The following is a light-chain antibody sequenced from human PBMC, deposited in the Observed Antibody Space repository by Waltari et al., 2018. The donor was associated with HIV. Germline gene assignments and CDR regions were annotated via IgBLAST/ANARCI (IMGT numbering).Light chain of an antibody. CDR3: MQALQTPYT. V-gene: IGKV2-28*01. CDR1: QSLLQPNTYNY. CDR2: LGS. Sequence: DIVMSQSPLSLAVTPGEPAPISCQSTQSLLQPNTYNYLAWYLQKPGQSPKLLIDLGSARASGVPDRFSGRGSGTAFTLEITRVEAEDVVVYYCMQALQTPYTFGQGTNLDI. J-gene: IGKJ2*01.